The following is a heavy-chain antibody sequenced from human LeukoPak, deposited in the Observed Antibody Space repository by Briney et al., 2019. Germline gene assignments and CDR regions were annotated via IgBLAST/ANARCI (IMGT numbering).Heavy chain of an antibody. J-gene: IGHJ4*02. CDR1: GGSISSYY. CDR3: ARYHYDSSVYYYYFDY. V-gene: IGHV4-59*01. Sequence: SETLSLTCTVSGGSISSYYWSWIRQPPGKGLKWIGDIYDSGSTNYNPSLKSRVTMSVDTSKNQFSLKLSSVTAADTAVYYCARYHYDSSVYYYYFDYWGQGTLVTVSS. CDR2: IYDSGST. D-gene: IGHD3-22*01.